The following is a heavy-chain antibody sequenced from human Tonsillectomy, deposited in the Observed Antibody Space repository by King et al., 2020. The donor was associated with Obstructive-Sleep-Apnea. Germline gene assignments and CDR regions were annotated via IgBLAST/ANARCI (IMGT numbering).Heavy chain of an antibody. J-gene: IGHJ5*02. V-gene: IGHV4-31*03. CDR3: ARDSSSSGDAGFDP. CDR1: GGSISRGGYY. CDR2: IYYSGST. Sequence: VQLQESGPGLVKPSQTLSLTCTVSGGSISRGGYYWSWIRQHPGKGLEWIGYIYYSGSTYYNSSLKSRVTISVDTSKNQFSLKLSSVTAADTAVYYCARDSSSSGDAGFDPWGQGTLVTVSS. D-gene: IGHD6-25*01.